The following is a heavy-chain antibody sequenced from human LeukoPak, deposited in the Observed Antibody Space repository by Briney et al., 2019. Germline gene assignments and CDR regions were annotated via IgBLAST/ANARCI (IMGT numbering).Heavy chain of an antibody. D-gene: IGHD3-10*01. CDR3: AKVAGEGYGSGSYLDY. J-gene: IGHJ4*02. V-gene: IGHV3-30*02. Sequence: GGSLRLSCVGSGFTFSGFAMHWVRQAPGKGLEWVASIRYDGSDKYYADSVKGRFTISRDNAKNSLYLQMNSLRAEDTALYYCAKVAGEGYGSGSYLDYWGQGTLVTVSS. CDR2: IRYDGSDK. CDR1: GFTFSGFA.